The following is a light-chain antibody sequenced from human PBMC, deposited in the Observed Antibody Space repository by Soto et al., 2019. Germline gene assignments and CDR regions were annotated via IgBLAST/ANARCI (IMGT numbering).Light chain of an antibody. Sequence: VLAQSPGTLSLSPGESATLSCRTSQTVSITYLTWYQQKPGQAPRLLIFGASKRATGIPDRFSGSGSGRDFTLTISGLEPEDFAVYYCQQRSNWPLTFGGGTKVDIK. CDR2: GAS. CDR1: QTVSITY. CDR3: QQRSNWPLT. V-gene: IGKV3D-20*02. J-gene: IGKJ4*01.